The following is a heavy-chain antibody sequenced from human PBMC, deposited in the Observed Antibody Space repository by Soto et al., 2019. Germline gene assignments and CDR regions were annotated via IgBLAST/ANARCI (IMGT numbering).Heavy chain of an antibody. CDR2: INPSGGST. J-gene: IGHJ4*02. D-gene: IGHD2-15*01. CDR1: GYTNTIYY. V-gene: IGHV1-46*01. CDR3: ARTVGYCSGGSCYFLGY. Sequence: VLVKLYCKAAGYTNTIYYMHWVRKNHGQGLEWMGIINPSGGSTSYAQKFQGRVTMTRDTSTSTVYMELSSLRSEDTAVYYCARTVGYCSGGSCYFLGYWGQGTLVTVSS.